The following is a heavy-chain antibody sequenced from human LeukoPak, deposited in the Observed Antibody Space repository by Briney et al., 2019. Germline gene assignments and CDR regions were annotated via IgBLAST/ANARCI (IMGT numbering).Heavy chain of an antibody. V-gene: IGHV1-8*01. CDR3: ARGLRGTGYSYGYYYYMDV. J-gene: IGHJ6*03. CDR2: MNPNSGNT. D-gene: IGHD5-18*01. CDR1: GYTFTSYD. Sequence: ASVKVSCKASGYTFTSYDINWVRQATGQGLEWMGWMNPNSGNTGYAQKLQGRVTMTRNTSISTAYMELSSLRSEDTAVYYCARGLRGTGYSYGYYYYMDVWGKGTTVTVSS.